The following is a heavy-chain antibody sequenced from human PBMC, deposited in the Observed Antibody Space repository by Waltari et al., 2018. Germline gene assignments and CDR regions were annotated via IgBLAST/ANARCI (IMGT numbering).Heavy chain of an antibody. D-gene: IGHD6-6*01. Sequence: QVQLVESGGGVVQSGRARRLPCVASAFPFASYGMAWVRQGPGKGLEWVALIWFDGSAKYYADSVKGRFTVSRDNSKNTFYLQLNSLRAEDAAVYYCARDMHSSSSALGWLDPWGQGTLVTVSS. CDR2: IWFDGSAK. CDR3: ARDMHSSSSALGWLDP. J-gene: IGHJ5*02. CDR1: AFPFASYG. V-gene: IGHV3-33*01.